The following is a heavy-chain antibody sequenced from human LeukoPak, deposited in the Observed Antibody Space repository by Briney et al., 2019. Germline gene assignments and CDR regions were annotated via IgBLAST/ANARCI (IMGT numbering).Heavy chain of an antibody. CDR3: AKAIQLWSLFQH. Sequence: GGSLRLSCEASGVTFSSYVMSWVRQAPGKGPEWVSGISGSGGGTYYADSVKGRFAISRDNSKNTLYLQMNSLRAEDTAVYYCAKAIQLWSLFQHWGQGTLVTVSS. CDR2: ISGSGGGT. D-gene: IGHD5-18*01. CDR1: GVTFSSYV. J-gene: IGHJ1*01. V-gene: IGHV3-23*01.